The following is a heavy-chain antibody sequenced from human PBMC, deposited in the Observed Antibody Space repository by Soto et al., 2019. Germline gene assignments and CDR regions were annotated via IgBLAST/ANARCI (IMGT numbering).Heavy chain of an antibody. CDR1: GGSISSYY. Sequence: SETLSLTCTVSGGSISSYYWSWIRQPPGKGLELIGYVYYSGSTNYNPSLRIRVNISVDTSKNQLSLKMSSVTAADTAVYYCARDPGSWYFDSWGQGILVTVSS. CDR2: VYYSGST. CDR3: ARDPGSWYFDS. J-gene: IGHJ4*02. D-gene: IGHD3-10*01. V-gene: IGHV4-59*01.